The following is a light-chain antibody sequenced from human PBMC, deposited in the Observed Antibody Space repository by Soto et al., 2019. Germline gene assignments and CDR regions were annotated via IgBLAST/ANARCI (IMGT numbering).Light chain of an antibody. CDR3: CSYAGIDIYDTYV. CDR2: DVS. Sequence: QSVLTQPRSVSGSPGQSVTLSCTGTSRDVGGYNYVSWYQQHPGKAPKLMIYDVSKRPSGVPDRFSGSKSGNTASLTISGLQAEDEADYYCCSYAGIDIYDTYVFGTGTKLTVL. CDR1: SRDVGGYNY. V-gene: IGLV2-11*01. J-gene: IGLJ1*01.